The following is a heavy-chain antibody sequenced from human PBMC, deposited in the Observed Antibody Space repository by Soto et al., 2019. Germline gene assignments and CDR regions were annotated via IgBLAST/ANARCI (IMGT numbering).Heavy chain of an antibody. CDR3: ARDSRIALAGPPYYYNVMDV. D-gene: IGHD6-19*01. CDR2: IFDIGST. J-gene: IGHJ6*02. Sequence: PSETLSLTCTVSGGSVNRGNNLWSWIRQPPGKGLEWIGNIFDIGSTNYNPSLESRVTISLDKSKNQFSLQLSSVTAADTAVYYCARDSRIALAGPPYYYNVMDVWGQGTTVTVSS. V-gene: IGHV4-61*01. CDR1: GGSVNRGNNL.